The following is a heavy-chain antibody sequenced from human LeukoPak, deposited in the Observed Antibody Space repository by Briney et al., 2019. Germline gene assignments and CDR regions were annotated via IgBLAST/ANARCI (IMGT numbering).Heavy chain of an antibody. J-gene: IGHJ4*02. CDR1: GFIFSSFS. CDR3: VRDPDALDY. Sequence: GGSLRLSCATSGFIFSSFSMNWVRQAPGKGLEWVAYINRDTSRTHYADSVKGRFTISRDNAEKSLFLSMDSLRVEDTAVYYCVRDPDALDYWGQGTLVTVSS. D-gene: IGHD2-2*01. CDR2: INRDTSRT. V-gene: IGHV3-48*01.